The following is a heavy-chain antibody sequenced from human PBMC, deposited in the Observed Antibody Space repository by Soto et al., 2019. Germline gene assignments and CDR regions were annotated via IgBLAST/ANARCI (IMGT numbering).Heavy chain of an antibody. Sequence: GASVKVSCKASGYTFTGYYMHWVRQAPGQGLEWMGWINPNSGGTNYAQKFQGWVTMTRDTSISTAYMELSRLRSDDTAVYYCARAVRAVAVDAFDIWGQGTMVTVSS. CDR3: ARAVRAVAVDAFDI. CDR1: GYTFTGYY. V-gene: IGHV1-2*04. J-gene: IGHJ3*02. D-gene: IGHD6-19*01. CDR2: INPNSGGT.